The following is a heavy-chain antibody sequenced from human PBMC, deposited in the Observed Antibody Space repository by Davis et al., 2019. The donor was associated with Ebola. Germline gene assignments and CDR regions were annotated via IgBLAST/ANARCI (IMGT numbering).Heavy chain of an antibody. D-gene: IGHD2-21*02. CDR3: AKVVVVTAIADY. J-gene: IGHJ4*02. CDR2: ISYDGSNK. CDR1: GFTFSSYA. V-gene: IGHV3-30*04. Sequence: GGSLRLSCAASGFTFSSYAMHWVRQAPGKGLEWVAVISYDGSNKYYADSVQGRFTISRDNSRNTLYLQMNSLRAADTAVYYCAKVVVVTAIADYWGQGTLVTVSS.